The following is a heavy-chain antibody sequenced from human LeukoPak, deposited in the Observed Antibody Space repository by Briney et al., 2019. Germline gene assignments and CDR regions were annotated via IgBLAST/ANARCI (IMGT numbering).Heavy chain of an antibody. V-gene: IGHV4-34*01. CDR1: GGSFSGYY. CDR2: INHSGST. CDR3: AREIAVATVTLTSFDY. D-gene: IGHD6-19*01. J-gene: IGHJ4*02. Sequence: SETLSLTCAVYGGSFSGYYWSWIRQPPGKGLEWIGEINHSGSTNYNPSLKSRVTISVDTSKNQFSLKLSSVTAADTAVYYCAREIAVATVTLTSFDYWGQGTLVTVSS.